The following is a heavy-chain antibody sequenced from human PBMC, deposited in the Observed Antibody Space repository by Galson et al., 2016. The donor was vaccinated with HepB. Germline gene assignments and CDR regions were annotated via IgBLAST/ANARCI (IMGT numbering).Heavy chain of an antibody. CDR2: ISASKGNT. Sequence: CKASGYTFTSNGISWVRQAPGQGLEWMGWISASKGNTNYAQKFQGRLTVTTDTSTRTAYMELRNLRSDDTAVYYCARDRDHGLDNWGQGTMVTVSS. J-gene: IGHJ3*02. CDR1: GYTFTSNG. D-gene: IGHD2-8*01. CDR3: ARDRDHGLDN. V-gene: IGHV1-18*04.